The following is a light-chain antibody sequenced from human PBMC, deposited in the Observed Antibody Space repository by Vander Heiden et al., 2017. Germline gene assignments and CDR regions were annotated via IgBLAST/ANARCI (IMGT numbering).Light chain of an antibody. CDR2: DAS. CDR3: QQRSNCLWT. J-gene: IGKJ1*01. CDR1: QCLPKS. Sequence: ENLLSESPATLFLSPGDRATLSCRASQCLPKSLALYQQKPGQAPRLLIYDASNWDTGVPARFSGSGSGTEFTLTISRLEPEDFATYYCQQRSNCLWTFGQGTKVDIK. V-gene: IGKV3-11*01.